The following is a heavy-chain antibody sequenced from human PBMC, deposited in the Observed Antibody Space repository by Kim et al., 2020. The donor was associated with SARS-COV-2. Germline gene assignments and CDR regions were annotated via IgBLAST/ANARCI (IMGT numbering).Heavy chain of an antibody. J-gene: IGHJ4*02. Sequence: YSQKVQGRVIFTRDTSANTAYMELSSLRSEDAAVYYCAREFGDSSGYYLDYWGEGTLVSVSS. CDR3: AREFGDSSGYYLDY. V-gene: IGHV1-3*01. D-gene: IGHD3-22*01.